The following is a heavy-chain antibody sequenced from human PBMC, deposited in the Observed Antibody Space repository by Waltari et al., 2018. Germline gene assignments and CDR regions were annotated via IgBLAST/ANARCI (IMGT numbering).Heavy chain of an antibody. J-gene: IGHJ4*02. V-gene: IGHV1-69*02. CDR3: ASAGYSRYDWEGPFDY. CDR1: GGTFSSYT. CDR2: IIPILGIA. D-gene: IGHD5-12*01. Sequence: QVQLVQSGAEVKKPGSSVKVSCKASGGTFSSYTISWVRQAPGQGLEWMGRIIPILGIANYAQKFQGRVTITADESTSTAYMELSSLGSEDTAVYYCASAGYSRYDWEGPFDYWGQGTLVTVSS.